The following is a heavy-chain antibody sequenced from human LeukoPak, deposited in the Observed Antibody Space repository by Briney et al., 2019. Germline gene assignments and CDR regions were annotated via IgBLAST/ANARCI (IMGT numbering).Heavy chain of an antibody. J-gene: IGHJ3*02. CDR2: ISSNGGST. CDR1: GFTFSSYA. V-gene: IGHV3-64*01. Sequence: GGSLRLSCAASGFTFSSYAMHWVRQAPGKGLEYVSAISSNGGSTYYANSVKGRFTISRDNSKNTLYLQMGSLRAEDMAVYYCASLGYRSSTSCRDAFDIWGQGTMITVSS. CDR3: ASLGYRSSTSCRDAFDI. D-gene: IGHD2-2*01.